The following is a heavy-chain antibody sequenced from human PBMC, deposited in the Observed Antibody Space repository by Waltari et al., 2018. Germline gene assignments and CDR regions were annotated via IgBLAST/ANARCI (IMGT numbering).Heavy chain of an antibody. CDR1: GSSFTSYW. V-gene: IGHV5-51*01. D-gene: IGHD6-13*01. CDR2: IYPGDSDT. J-gene: IGHJ4*02. Sequence: EVQLVQSGAEVHKPGESLKISCKGSGSSFTSYWIGWVRQLPGKGLEWMGIIYPGDSDTRYSPSFQGQVTISADKSISTAYLQWSSLKASDTAMYYCARHRNQAAEGVVLDYWGQGTLVTVSS. CDR3: ARHRNQAAEGVVLDY.